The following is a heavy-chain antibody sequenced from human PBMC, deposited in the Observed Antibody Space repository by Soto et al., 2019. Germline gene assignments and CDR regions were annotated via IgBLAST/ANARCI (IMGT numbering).Heavy chain of an antibody. CDR3: ARSLGYCSSTSCYPVYFQH. Sequence: SETLSLTCTVSGGSISSGGYYWSWIRQHPGKGLEWIGYIYYSGSTYYNPSLKSRVTISVDTSKNQFSLKLSSVTAADTAVYYCARSLGYCSSTSCYPVYFQHWGQGTLVTVSS. D-gene: IGHD2-2*01. CDR2: IYYSGST. V-gene: IGHV4-31*03. J-gene: IGHJ1*01. CDR1: GGSISSGGYY.